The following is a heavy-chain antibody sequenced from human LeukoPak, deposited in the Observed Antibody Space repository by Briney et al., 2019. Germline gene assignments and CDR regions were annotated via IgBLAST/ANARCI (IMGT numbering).Heavy chain of an antibody. D-gene: IGHD3-22*01. V-gene: IGHV1-2*02. J-gene: IGHJ4*02. CDR3: ARDQKYYDSSAQLSY. Sequence: ASVKVSCKASGGTFSSYAISWVRQAPGQGLEWMGWINPNSGGTNYAQKFQGRVTMTRDTSISTAYMELSRLRSDDTAVYYCARDQKYYDSSAQLSYWGQGTLVTVSS. CDR2: INPNSGGT. CDR1: GGTFSSYA.